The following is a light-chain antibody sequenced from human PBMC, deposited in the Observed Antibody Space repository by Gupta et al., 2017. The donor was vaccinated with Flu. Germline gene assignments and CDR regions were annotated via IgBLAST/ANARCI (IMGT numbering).Light chain of an antibody. CDR1: SSDVGGYNY. J-gene: IGLJ3*02. Sequence: SALTQPRSVSGSPGQSVTISCTGTSSDVGGYNYVSWYHQHPGKAPKLIIYDVTKRPAGVPGRFSASKSGNTASLTISGHPEEEAADYYPYADAGTANWVFGGGTKLTVL. CDR2: DVT. CDR3: YADAGTANWV. V-gene: IGLV2-11*01.